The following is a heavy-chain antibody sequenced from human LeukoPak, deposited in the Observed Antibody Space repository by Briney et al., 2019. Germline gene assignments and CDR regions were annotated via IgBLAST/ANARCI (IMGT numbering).Heavy chain of an antibody. Sequence: SETLSLTCTVSGYSISSGYYWGWIRQPPGKGLEWIGSIYHSGSTYYNPSLKSRVTISVDTSKNQFSLKLSSVTAADTAVYYCARDSQQLVYNWFDPWGQGTLVTVSS. D-gene: IGHD6-13*01. CDR1: GYSISSGYY. V-gene: IGHV4-38-2*02. CDR3: ARDSQQLVYNWFDP. CDR2: IYHSGST. J-gene: IGHJ5*02.